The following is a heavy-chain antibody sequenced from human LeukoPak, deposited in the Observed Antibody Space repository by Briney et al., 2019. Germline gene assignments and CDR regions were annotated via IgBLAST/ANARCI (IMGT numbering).Heavy chain of an antibody. CDR1: GFTFSSYA. CDR2: ISGSGGST. D-gene: IGHD2-2*01. Sequence: PGGSLRLSCAASGFTFSSYAMSWVRQAPGKGLEWVSAISGSGGSTYYADSVKGRFTISRDNSKNTLYLQMNSLRAEDTAVYYCAKDGQRYCSSTSCSHFDYWGQGTLVTVSS. J-gene: IGHJ4*02. V-gene: IGHV3-23*01. CDR3: AKDGQRYCSSTSCSHFDY.